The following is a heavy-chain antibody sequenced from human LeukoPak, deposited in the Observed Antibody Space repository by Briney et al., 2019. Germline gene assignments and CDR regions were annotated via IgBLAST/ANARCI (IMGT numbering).Heavy chain of an antibody. D-gene: IGHD1-20*01. V-gene: IGHV3-48*03. J-gene: IGHJ4*02. Sequence: PGGSLRLSCAASGFTFSSYEMNWVRQAPGKGLEWVSFISSSGSAIHYADSVRGRFTISRDNAKNSLFLQMSRLRAEDTAVYYCARDPPFIIGTTFFDYWGQGTLVTVSS. CDR2: ISSSGSAI. CDR3: ARDPPFIIGTTFFDY. CDR1: GFTFSSYE.